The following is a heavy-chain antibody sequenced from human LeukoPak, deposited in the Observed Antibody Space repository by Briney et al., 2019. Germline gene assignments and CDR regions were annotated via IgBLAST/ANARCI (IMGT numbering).Heavy chain of an antibody. D-gene: IGHD3-3*01. J-gene: IGHJ1*01. CDR2: ISGSGGST. CDR1: GFTFSSYA. CDR3: AKDSSIFGVGLEYFQH. V-gene: IGHV3-23*01. Sequence: GGSLRLSCAASGFTFSSYAMSWVRQAPGKGLEWVSAISGSGGSTYYADSVKGRFTISRDNSKNTLYLQMNSLRAEDTAVYYCAKDSSIFGVGLEYFQHWGQGTLVTVSS.